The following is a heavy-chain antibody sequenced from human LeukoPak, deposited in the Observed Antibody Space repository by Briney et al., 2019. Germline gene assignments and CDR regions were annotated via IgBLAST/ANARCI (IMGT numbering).Heavy chain of an antibody. CDR2: MHFSGST. D-gene: IGHD1-26*01. Sequence: SETLSLTCTVSDASISGYYWSWIRQPPGKGLEWLWSMHFSGSTNYNPSLRSRVTISVDTSKNQLSLKLSSVTAADTAVYYCARDLGGIYFDYWGQGTLVTVSS. J-gene: IGHJ4*02. CDR1: DASISGYY. V-gene: IGHV4-59*01. CDR3: ARDLGGIYFDY.